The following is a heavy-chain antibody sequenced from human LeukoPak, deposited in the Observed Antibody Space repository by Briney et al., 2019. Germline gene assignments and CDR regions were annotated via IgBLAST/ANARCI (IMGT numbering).Heavy chain of an antibody. CDR3: ARADGGSSSTEGYYYYYMDV. CDR1: GYTFTGYY. J-gene: IGHJ6*03. V-gene: IGHV1-2*02. CDR2: INPNSGGT. Sequence: EASVKVSCKASGYTFTGYYMHWVRQAPGQGLEWMGWINPNSGGTNYAQKFQGRVTMTRDTSISTAYMELSSLRSEDTAVYYCARADGGSSSTEGYYYYYMDVWGKGTTVTVSS. D-gene: IGHD6-6*01.